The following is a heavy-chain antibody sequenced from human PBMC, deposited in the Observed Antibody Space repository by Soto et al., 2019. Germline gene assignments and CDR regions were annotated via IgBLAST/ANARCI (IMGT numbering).Heavy chain of an antibody. CDR1: GGSFSGYY. Sequence: TSETLSLTCAVYGGSFSGYYWSWIRQPPGKGLEWIGEINHSGSTNYNPSLKSRVTISVDTSKNQFSLKLSSATAADTAEYYCARGRQWLRFGYFDYWGQGTLVTVSS. CDR2: INHSGST. CDR3: ARGRQWLRFGYFDY. D-gene: IGHD6-19*01. J-gene: IGHJ4*02. V-gene: IGHV4-34*01.